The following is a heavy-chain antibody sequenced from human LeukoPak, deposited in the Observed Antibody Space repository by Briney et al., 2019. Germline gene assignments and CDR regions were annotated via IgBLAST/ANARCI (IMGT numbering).Heavy chain of an antibody. J-gene: IGHJ4*02. CDR2: IKQDGSEK. Sequence: SGGSLRLSCATSGFTINKYWMTWVRQAPGKGLEWVANIKQDGSEKYYADSVKGRFTVSRDNAENSLYLQMNSLTTDDTAIYFCARYANGLDSWGRGTLLTVSS. CDR3: ARYANGLDS. V-gene: IGHV3-7*01. CDR1: GFTINKYW. D-gene: IGHD2-8*01.